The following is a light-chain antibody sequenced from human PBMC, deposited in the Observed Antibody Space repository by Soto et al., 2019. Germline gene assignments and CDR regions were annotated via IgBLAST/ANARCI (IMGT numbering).Light chain of an antibody. CDR3: QQDNSYRT. CDR1: QNVNKW. CDR2: DAS. J-gene: IGKJ1*01. V-gene: IGKV1-5*01. Sequence: SPSTVSASVEERGTITCRASQNVNKWLAWFQQKPGKVPKLLIFDASTLQTGVPSRFGGSGSGTEFTLTIRSLQADDFATYYCQQDNSYRTFAQGTKVDI.